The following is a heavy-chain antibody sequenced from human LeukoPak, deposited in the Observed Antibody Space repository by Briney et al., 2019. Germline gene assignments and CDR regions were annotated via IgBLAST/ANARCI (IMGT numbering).Heavy chain of an antibody. J-gene: IGHJ4*02. Sequence: SETLSLTCTVSGGSISSTTDYWGWIRQPPGKGLEWIGSIYYSGSTYYNPSLKSRVTISVDTSKNQFSLKLSSVTAADTAVYYCARLVGFGNIVVVPTAYFDYWGQGTLVTVSS. CDR3: ARLVGFGNIVVVPTAYFDY. D-gene: IGHD2-2*01. CDR2: IYYSGST. CDR1: GGSISSTTDY. V-gene: IGHV4-39*01.